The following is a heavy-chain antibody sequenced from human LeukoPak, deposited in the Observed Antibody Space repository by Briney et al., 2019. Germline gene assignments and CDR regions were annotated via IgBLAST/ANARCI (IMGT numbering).Heavy chain of an antibody. CDR2: IDPSDSYT. V-gene: IGHV5-10-1*01. Sequence: GASLLISCQGSGSIFTSYWISWGRQLPGKGQEWMGRIDPSDSYTNYSPSFQGHVTISADKSISTAYLQWSSLKASDTAMYYCARSFQGYCSGGSCYPPFDPWGQGTLVTVSS. J-gene: IGHJ5*02. D-gene: IGHD2-15*01. CDR1: GSIFTSYW. CDR3: ARSFQGYCSGGSCYPPFDP.